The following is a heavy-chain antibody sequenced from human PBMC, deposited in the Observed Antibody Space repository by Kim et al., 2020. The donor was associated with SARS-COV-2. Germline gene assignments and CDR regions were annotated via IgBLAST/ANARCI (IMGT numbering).Heavy chain of an antibody. CDR1: GFTFSTHW. Sequence: GGSLRLSCTASGFTFSTHWMSWVRQAPGKGLEWVANIKRDGSGKCYVDSVKGRFTISRDDAKNSLYLQMNSLRDEDTAVYYCAREGYCSSATCTYAMDVWGQGTTVTVSS. CDR2: IKRDGSGK. J-gene: IGHJ6*02. V-gene: IGHV3-7*05. D-gene: IGHD2-2*01. CDR3: AREGYCSSATCTYAMDV.